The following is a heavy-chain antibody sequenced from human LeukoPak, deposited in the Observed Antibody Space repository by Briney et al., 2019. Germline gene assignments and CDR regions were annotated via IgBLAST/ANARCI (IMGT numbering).Heavy chain of an antibody. CDR2: IWYDGSNK. D-gene: IGHD3-3*01. CDR1: GFTFSSYG. Sequence: GRSLRLSCAASGFTFSSYGTHWVRQAPGKGLEWVAVIWYDGSNKYYADSVKGRFTISRDNSENTLYLQMNSLRAEDTAVYYCAREYYDFWSGYYFDYWGQGTLVTVSP. V-gene: IGHV3-33*01. CDR3: AREYYDFWSGYYFDY. J-gene: IGHJ4*02.